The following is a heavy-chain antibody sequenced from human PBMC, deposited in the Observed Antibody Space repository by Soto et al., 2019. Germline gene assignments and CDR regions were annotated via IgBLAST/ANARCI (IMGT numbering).Heavy chain of an antibody. CDR1: GFTFSSYA. D-gene: IGHD3-22*01. Sequence: GGSLRLSCSASGFTFSSYAMHWVRQAPGKGLEWVAVISYDGSNKYYADSLKGRFTISRDNSKNTLYLQMNSLRAEDTAVYYCVRGGHYDSSGLFDYWGQGTLVTVSS. CDR2: ISYDGSNK. CDR3: VRGGHYDSSGLFDY. J-gene: IGHJ4*02. V-gene: IGHV3-30-3*01.